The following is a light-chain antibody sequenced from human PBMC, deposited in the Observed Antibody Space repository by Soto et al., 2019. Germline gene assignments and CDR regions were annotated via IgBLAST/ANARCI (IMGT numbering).Light chain of an antibody. CDR1: SSDVGGYNY. CDR2: EVS. Sequence: QSVLTQPASVSGSPGQSITISCTGTSSDVGGYNYVSWYQQHPGKAPRLMIYEVSNRPSGVSHRFPGSKSGNTASLTISGLQAEDEADYYCNSYVAGSNVFGTGTKVNVL. CDR3: NSYVAGSNV. J-gene: IGLJ1*01. V-gene: IGLV2-14*01.